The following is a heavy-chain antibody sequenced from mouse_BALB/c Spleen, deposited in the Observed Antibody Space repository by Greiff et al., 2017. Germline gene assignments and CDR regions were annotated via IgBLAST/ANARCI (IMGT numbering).Heavy chain of an antibody. CDR2: ISSGGSYT. CDR3: TRDPLTTVVAPRYFDV. D-gene: IGHD1-1*01. J-gene: IGHJ1*01. Sequence: DVKLVESGGGLVKPGGSLKLSCAASGFTFSSYTMSWVRQTPEKRLEWVATISSGGSYTYYPDSVKGRFTISRDNAKNTLYLQMSSLKSEDTAMYYCTRDPLTTVVAPRYFDVWGAGTTVTVSS. CDR1: GFTFSSYT. V-gene: IGHV5-6-4*01.